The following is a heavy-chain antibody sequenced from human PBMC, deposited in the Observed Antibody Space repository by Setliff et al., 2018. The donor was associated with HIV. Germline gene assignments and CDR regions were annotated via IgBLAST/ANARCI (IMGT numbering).Heavy chain of an antibody. J-gene: IGHJ4*02. CDR2: IFYSGST. CDR3: ASAGSGTRAPPRY. Sequence: PSETLSLTCTVSGGSISSYYWSWIRQPPGEGLEWIGYIFYSGSTNYNPSLKSRVTISLDTSKNQFSLKLTSVTAAATAVYYRASAGSGTRAPPRYWGQGTLVTVSS. CDR1: GGSISSYY. V-gene: IGHV4-59*01. D-gene: IGHD1-1*01.